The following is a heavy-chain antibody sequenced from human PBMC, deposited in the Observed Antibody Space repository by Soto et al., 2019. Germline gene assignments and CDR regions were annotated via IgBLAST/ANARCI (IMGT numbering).Heavy chain of an antibody. CDR3: ASGYSGPLNYYYYYYGMDV. CDR2: IYYSGST. J-gene: IGHJ6*02. CDR1: GGSIGSSSYD. Sequence: HSETMALASTVSGGSIGSSSYDLSCMREPPWKGLEWIGSIYYSGSTYYNPSLKSRVTISVDTSKNQFSLKLSSVTAADTAVYYCASGYSGPLNYYYYYYGMDVWGQGTTVTVSS. V-gene: IGHV4-39*01. D-gene: IGHD2-15*01.